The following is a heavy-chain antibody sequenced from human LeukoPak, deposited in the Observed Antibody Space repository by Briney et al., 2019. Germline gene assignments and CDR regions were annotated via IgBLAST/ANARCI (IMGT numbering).Heavy chain of an antibody. Sequence: ASVKVSCKASGYTFTSYDINWARQATGQGLEWMGWMNPNSGNTGYAQKFQGRVTMTRNTSISTAYMELSSLRSEDTAVYYCARGSAYYYGSGSIDYWGQGTLVTVSS. J-gene: IGHJ4*02. CDR2: MNPNSGNT. D-gene: IGHD3-10*01. CDR3: ARGSAYYYGSGSIDY. V-gene: IGHV1-8*02. CDR1: GYTFTSYD.